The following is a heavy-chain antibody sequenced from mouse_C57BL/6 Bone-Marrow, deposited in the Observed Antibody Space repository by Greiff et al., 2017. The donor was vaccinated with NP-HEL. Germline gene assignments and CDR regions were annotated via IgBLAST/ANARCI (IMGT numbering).Heavy chain of an antibody. V-gene: IGHV1-56*01. J-gene: IGHJ4*01. CDR2: IFPGSGST. Sequence: LEWIGVIFPGSGSTYYNEKFKGKATLTVDTSSSTAYMQLSSLTSEDSAVDFCARYVDDWGQGTSVTVSS. CDR3: ARYVDD.